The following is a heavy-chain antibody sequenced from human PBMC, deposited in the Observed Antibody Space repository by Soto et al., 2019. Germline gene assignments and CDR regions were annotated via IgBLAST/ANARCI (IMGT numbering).Heavy chain of an antibody. CDR1: GGSISSYY. CDR3: AREARLRAAAPDK. D-gene: IGHD6-13*01. V-gene: IGHV4-4*07. CDR2: IYSSRDT. J-gene: IGHJ4*02. Sequence: PSETLSLTCIVSGGSISSYYWSWIRQPAGKGLEWIGRIYSSRDTNYNPSLRSRVTMSVDTSKNQFSLKLMSVTAADTAVYYCAREARLRAAAPDKWGQGTLVTVSS.